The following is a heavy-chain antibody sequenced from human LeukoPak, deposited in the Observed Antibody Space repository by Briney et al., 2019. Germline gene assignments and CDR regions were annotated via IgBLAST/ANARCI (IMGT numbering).Heavy chain of an antibody. CDR2: IYTRGST. CDR3: ARESTGAGTARYLDS. CDR1: GGSISSYY. Sequence: SETLSLTCTVSGGSISSYYGTGVPQPAGKGLEWIGRIYTRGSTNYSPSRKSRVTMSVDTSKNEFSLKLNSVTAADTAVYSCARESTGAGTARYLDSWGQGTLVTVSS. D-gene: IGHD6-13*01. J-gene: IGHJ4*02. V-gene: IGHV4-4*07.